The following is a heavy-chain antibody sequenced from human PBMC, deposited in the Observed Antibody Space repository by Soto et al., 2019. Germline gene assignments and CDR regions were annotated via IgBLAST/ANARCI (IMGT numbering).Heavy chain of an antibody. V-gene: IGHV4-61*01. J-gene: IGHJ4*02. CDR2: IDNSGST. CDR3: ARADIVNTGFFDY. D-gene: IGHD5-12*01. CDR1: GGSVSSGSYY. Sequence: TLSLTCTVSGGSVSSGSYYWSWIRQPPGKGLEWIGHIDNSGSTKYNPSLKSRVTISADTSKNNFSLNLSSVTAADTAVFYCARADIVNTGFFDYWGQGTLVTVSS.